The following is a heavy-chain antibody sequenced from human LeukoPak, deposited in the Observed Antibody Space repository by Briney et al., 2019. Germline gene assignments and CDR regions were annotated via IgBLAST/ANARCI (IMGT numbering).Heavy chain of an antibody. CDR1: GYTFTGYY. J-gene: IGHJ4*02. CDR3: ARDRGDDYPLLDY. D-gene: IGHD4-11*01. CDR2: INPNSGGT. V-gene: IGHV1-2*02. Sequence: ASVKVSCKASGYTFTGYYMHWVRQAPGQGLEWMGWINPNSGGTNYAQKFQGRVTMTRDTSISTAYMELSRLRSDDTAVYYCARDRGDDYPLLDYWGQGTLVTVSS.